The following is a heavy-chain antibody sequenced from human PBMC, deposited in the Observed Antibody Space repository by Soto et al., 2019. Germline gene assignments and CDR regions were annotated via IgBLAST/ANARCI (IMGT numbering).Heavy chain of an antibody. D-gene: IGHD4-17*01. J-gene: IGHJ3*02. CDR3: AGDHGDSGDI. CDR2: IYHSGTI. V-gene: IGHV4-4*02. Sequence: SETLSLTCAVSGGSISSNNWWSWVRRPPGNGLEWIGEIYHSGTINYNPSLKSRLTISIDKSEKQFSLRLTSLTAADTAVYYCAGDHGDSGDICGQGQMVIVSS. CDR1: GGSISSNNW.